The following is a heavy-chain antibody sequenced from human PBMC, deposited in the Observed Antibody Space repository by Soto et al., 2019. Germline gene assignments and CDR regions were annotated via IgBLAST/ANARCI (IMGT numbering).Heavy chain of an antibody. D-gene: IGHD5-12*01. CDR3: ARAGYSGYDRAFDI. V-gene: IGHV4-59*12. Sequence: SETLPLTCTVSGGSISSYYWSWIRQPPGKGLEWIGYIYYSGSTNYNPSLKSRVTISVDTSKNQFSLKLSSVTAADTAVYYCARAGYSGYDRAFDIWGQGTMVTVSS. CDR1: GGSISSYY. CDR2: IYYSGST. J-gene: IGHJ3*02.